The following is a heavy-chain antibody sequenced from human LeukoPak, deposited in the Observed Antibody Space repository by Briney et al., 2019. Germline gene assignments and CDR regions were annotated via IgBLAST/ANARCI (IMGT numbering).Heavy chain of an antibody. D-gene: IGHD4-17*01. J-gene: IGHJ6*03. Sequence: SETLSLTCTVSGGSITSSSYYWGWIRQPPGKGLEWIGSISYSGSTYYNPSLKSRVTISVDTSKNHFSLKLTSVTAADTAVYYCARGTADYGVYVGCATTYYYYYMDVWGKGTTVTVSS. CDR1: GGSITSSSYY. V-gene: IGHV4-39*07. CDR3: ARGTADYGVYVGCATTYYYYYMDV. CDR2: ISYSGST.